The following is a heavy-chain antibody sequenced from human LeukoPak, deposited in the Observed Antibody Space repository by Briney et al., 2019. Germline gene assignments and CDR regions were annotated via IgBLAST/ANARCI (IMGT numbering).Heavy chain of an antibody. Sequence: GGSLRLSCAASGFTFSTSWMSWVRQAPRKGLEWVANIKHDGSEKYYVDSVKGRFTISRDNARNSLYLQMNSLRAEDTAVYYCARASYSPNWFDPWGQGTLVTVSS. CDR1: GFTFSTSW. CDR2: IKHDGSEK. CDR3: ARASYSPNWFDP. V-gene: IGHV3-7*01. D-gene: IGHD4-11*01. J-gene: IGHJ5*02.